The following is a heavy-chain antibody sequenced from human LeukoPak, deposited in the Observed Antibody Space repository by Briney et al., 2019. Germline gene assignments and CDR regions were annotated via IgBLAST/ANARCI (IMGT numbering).Heavy chain of an antibody. CDR3: ARGGPYSGSYRRYYYYYYMAV. CDR2: INHSGST. Sequence: SETLSLTCAVYGGSFSGYYWSWIRQPPGKGLEWIGEINHSGSTNYNPSLKSRVTISVDTSKNQFSLKLSSVTAAAPAVYYCARGGPYSGSYRRYYYYYYMAVWGKGTTVTVSS. J-gene: IGHJ6*03. CDR1: GGSFSGYY. V-gene: IGHV4-34*01. D-gene: IGHD1-26*01.